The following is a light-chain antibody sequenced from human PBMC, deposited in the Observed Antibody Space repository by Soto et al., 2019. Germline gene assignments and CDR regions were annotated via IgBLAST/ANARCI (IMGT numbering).Light chain of an antibody. Sequence: DIVLTQSPLSLPVTPGEPASISCRSSQSLLHSNGYNYLDWYLQKPGQSPQLLIYLGSNRASGVPDRFSGSGSGTDFTLKISRVEAEDVGVYYCVHAVLTSLPFG. CDR1: QSLLHSNGYNY. V-gene: IGKV2-28*01. CDR2: LGS. J-gene: IGKJ3*01. CDR3: VHAVLTSLP.